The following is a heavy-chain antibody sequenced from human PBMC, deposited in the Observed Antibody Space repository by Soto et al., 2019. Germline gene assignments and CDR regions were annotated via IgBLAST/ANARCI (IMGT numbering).Heavy chain of an antibody. CDR2: ISSSSSTI. Sequence: GGSLRLSCAASGFTFSGYSMNWVRQAPGKGLEWVSYISSSSSTIYYADSVKGRFTISRDNAKNSLYLQMNSLRAEDTAVYYCARGRGYFSGGSCYYYYYYMDVWGKGTTVTVSS. J-gene: IGHJ6*03. CDR1: GFTFSGYS. V-gene: IGHV3-48*01. CDR3: ARGRGYFSGGSCYYYYYYMDV. D-gene: IGHD2-15*01.